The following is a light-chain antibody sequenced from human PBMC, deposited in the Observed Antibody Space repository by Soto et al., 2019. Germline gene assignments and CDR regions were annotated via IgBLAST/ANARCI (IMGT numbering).Light chain of an antibody. CDR1: HTVTSNY. Sequence: EIVLTQSPDTLSLSPGERATLSCRASHTVTSNYLAWYQQKPGQAPRLLIYGASSRATDIPDRFSGSGSGIAFTLTISRLETEDSAVYYCQQDGGSPRTCGKGTQVESK. V-gene: IGKV3-20*01. CDR2: GAS. CDR3: QQDGGSPRT. J-gene: IGKJ1*01.